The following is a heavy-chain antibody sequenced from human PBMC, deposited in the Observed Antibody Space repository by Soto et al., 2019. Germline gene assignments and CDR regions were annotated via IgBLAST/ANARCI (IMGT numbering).Heavy chain of an antibody. CDR3: AKDAGFTMIVVAPYYFDY. CDR2: ISGSGGST. CDR1: GFTFSSYS. J-gene: IGHJ4*02. D-gene: IGHD3-22*01. Sequence: GVSLRLSFAASGFTFSSYSMSWVRQAPGKGLEWVSAISGSGGSTYYADSVKGRFTISRDNSKNTLYLQMNSLRAEDTAVYYCAKDAGFTMIVVAPYYFDYWGQGTLVTVSS. V-gene: IGHV3-23*01.